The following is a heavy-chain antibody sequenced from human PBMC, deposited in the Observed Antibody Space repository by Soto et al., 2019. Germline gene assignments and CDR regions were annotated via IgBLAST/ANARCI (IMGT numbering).Heavy chain of an antibody. Sequence: QVQLVESGGGVVQPGRSLRLSCAASGFTFSSYGMHWVRQAPGKGLEWVAVISYDGSNRYYADSVKGRFTISRDNSKNTLYLQMNSLRAEDTAVYYCAKENHDFWSVYYKGFPLDYWGQGTLVTVSS. V-gene: IGHV3-30*18. D-gene: IGHD3-3*01. CDR1: GFTFSSYG. CDR3: AKENHDFWSVYYKGFPLDY. J-gene: IGHJ4*02. CDR2: ISYDGSNR.